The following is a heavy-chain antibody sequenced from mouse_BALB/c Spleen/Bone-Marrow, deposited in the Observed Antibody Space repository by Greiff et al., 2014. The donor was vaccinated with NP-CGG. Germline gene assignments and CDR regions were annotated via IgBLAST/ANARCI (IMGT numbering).Heavy chain of an antibody. CDR1: GFNIKDTY. J-gene: IGHJ3*01. V-gene: IGHV14-3*02. CDR3: ASYYYGSSSFAY. CDR2: IDPANGNT. Sequence: VQLQQPGAELVKPGASVKLSCTASGFNIKDTYMHWVKRRPEQGLEWIGRIDPANGNTKYDPKFQGKATITADTSSNTAYLQLSSLTSEDTAVYYCASYYYGSSSFAYWGQGTLVTVSA. D-gene: IGHD1-1*01.